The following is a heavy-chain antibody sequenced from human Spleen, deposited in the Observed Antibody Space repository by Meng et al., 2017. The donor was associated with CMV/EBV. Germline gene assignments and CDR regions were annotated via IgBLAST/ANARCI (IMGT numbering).Heavy chain of an antibody. CDR1: GFTFSSYG. CDR3: AKARNSAAAAGPRHYYYGMDV. J-gene: IGHJ6*01. Sequence: GESLKISCAASGFTFSSYGMHWVRQAPGKGLEWVAFIRYDGSNKYYADSVKGRFTISRDNSKNTLYLQMNSLRAEDTAVYYCAKARNSAAAAGPRHYYYGMDVWGQGTTVTVSS. V-gene: IGHV3-30*02. D-gene: IGHD6-13*01. CDR2: IRYDGSNK.